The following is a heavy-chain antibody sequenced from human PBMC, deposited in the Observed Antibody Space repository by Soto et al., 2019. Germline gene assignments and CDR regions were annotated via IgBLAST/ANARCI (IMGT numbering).Heavy chain of an antibody. J-gene: IGHJ4*02. CDR1: GGSISSSSYY. V-gene: IGHV4-39*01. CDR2: IYYSGST. Sequence: SETLSLTCTVSGGSISSSSYYWGWIRQPPGKGLEWIGSIYYSGSTYYNPSLKSRVTISVDTSKNQFSLKLSSVTAADTAVYYCARGDSSGWSKGKFDYWGQGTLVTVSS. CDR3: ARGDSSGWSKGKFDY. D-gene: IGHD6-19*01.